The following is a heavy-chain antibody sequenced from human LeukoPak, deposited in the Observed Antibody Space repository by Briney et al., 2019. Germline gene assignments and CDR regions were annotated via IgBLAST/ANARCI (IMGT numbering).Heavy chain of an antibody. CDR3: ARTQDFWSGSYDRGYYYYYMDV. J-gene: IGHJ6*03. CDR1: GGSISSYY. V-gene: IGHV4-4*07. Sequence: PSETLSLTCTVSGGSISSYYWSWIRQPAGKGLEWIGRIYTSGSTNYNPSLKSRVTMSVDTSKNQFSLKLSSVTAADTAVYYCARTQDFWSGSYDRGYYYYYMDVWGKGTTVTVSS. CDR2: IYTSGST. D-gene: IGHD3-3*01.